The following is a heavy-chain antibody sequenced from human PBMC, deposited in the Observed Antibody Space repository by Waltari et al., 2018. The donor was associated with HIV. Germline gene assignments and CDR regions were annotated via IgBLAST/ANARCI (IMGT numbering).Heavy chain of an antibody. CDR2: IKQDGSEK. CDR3: ARDLRGMGQQLVRNDFDY. CDR1: GFTFSSYW. V-gene: IGHV3-7*01. D-gene: IGHD6-13*01. J-gene: IGHJ4*02. Sequence: EVQLVESGGGLVQPGGSLRLSCAASGFTFSSYWMTWVRQAQGKGLEWVANIKQDGSEKYYVDSVKGRFTISRDNAKNSLYLQMNSLRAEDTAVYYCARDLRGMGQQLVRNDFDYWGQGTLVTVSS.